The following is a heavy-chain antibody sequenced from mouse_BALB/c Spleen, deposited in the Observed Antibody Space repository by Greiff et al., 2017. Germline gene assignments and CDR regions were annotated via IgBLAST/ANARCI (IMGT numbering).Heavy chain of an antibody. CDR3: ASAYYDYSWVAY. J-gene: IGHJ3*01. D-gene: IGHD2-4*01. CDR2: IDPANGNT. V-gene: IGHV14-3*02. Sequence: VQLQQSGAELVKPGASVKLSCTASGFNIKDTYMHWVKQRPEQGLEWIGRIDPANGNTKYDPKFQGKATITADTSSNTAYLQLSSLTSEDTAVYYCASAYYDYSWVAYWGQGTLVTVSA. CDR1: GFNIKDTY.